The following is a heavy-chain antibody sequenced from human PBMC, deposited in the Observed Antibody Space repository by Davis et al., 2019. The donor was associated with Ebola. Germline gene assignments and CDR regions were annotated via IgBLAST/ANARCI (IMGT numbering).Heavy chain of an antibody. Sequence: MPSETLSLTCSVSGGSIRGYHWSWIRQPPGKGLEWIGSIYHIGSTYYNPSLKSRVTISVDTSKNQFSLKLSSVTAADTAVYYCARGTSLYGDYGMDYWGQGTLVTVSS. V-gene: IGHV4-38-2*02. D-gene: IGHD4-17*01. CDR3: ARGTSLYGDYGMDY. CDR2: IYHIGST. CDR1: GGSIRGYH. J-gene: IGHJ4*02.